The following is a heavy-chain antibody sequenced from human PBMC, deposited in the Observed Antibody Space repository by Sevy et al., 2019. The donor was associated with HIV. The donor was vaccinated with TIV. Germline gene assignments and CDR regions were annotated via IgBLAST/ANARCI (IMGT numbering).Heavy chain of an antibody. CDR1: GFTFTNYA. J-gene: IGHJ4*02. CDR2: ISDSGDTT. D-gene: IGHD3-10*01. Sequence: GGSLRLSCAASGFTFTNYAMNWVRQAPGKGLEWVSGISDSGDTTHYAESVKGRLTISRENSKNTVSLQMSSLRAEDTAIYYCAKLPSTVMFREKGYWGQGTRVTVS. CDR3: AKLPSTVMFREKGY. V-gene: IGHV3-23*01.